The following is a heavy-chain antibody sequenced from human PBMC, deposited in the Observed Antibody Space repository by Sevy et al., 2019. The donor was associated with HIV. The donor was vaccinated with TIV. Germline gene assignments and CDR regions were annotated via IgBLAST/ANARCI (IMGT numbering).Heavy chain of an antibody. D-gene: IGHD6-19*01. Sequence: SETLSLTCTVSGGSITRSNYYWGWIRQPPGKGLEWVGSISDTWSTYYYPSLKSRVTIYRDTSKNQFSLKLNSVTVADTTIYYCASRAIAVASRDAFDIWGQGTLVTVSS. CDR1: GGSITRSNYY. CDR2: ISDTWST. V-gene: IGHV4-39*01. CDR3: ASRAIAVASRDAFDI. J-gene: IGHJ3*02.